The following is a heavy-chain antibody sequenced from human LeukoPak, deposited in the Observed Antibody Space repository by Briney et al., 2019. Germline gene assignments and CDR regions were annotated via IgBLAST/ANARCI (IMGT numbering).Heavy chain of an antibody. CDR1: GFTFSSYA. Sequence: GGSLRLSCAASGFTFSSYAMSWVRQAPGKGLEWVANIRQDGSDKYYVDSVKGRFTISRDNAKNSLYLQMDSLRAEDTAVYYCASVPGRRIVAAEDYWGQGTLVTVSS. D-gene: IGHD6-13*01. CDR2: IRQDGSDK. CDR3: ASVPGRRIVAAEDY. J-gene: IGHJ4*02. V-gene: IGHV3-7*01.